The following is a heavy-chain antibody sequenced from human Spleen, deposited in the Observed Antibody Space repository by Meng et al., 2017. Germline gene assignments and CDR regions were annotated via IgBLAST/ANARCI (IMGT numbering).Heavy chain of an antibody. J-gene: IGHJ4*02. CDR1: GGSINSAVHY. D-gene: IGHD3-22*01. V-gene: IGHV4-31*03. CDR2: IYYSGNT. Sequence: QLQESGPGLVKPSQILSLTCTVSGGSINSAVHYWSWIRQHPGKGLEWIGYIYYSGNTHYNPSLKSRASISVDTSKNQFSLKLSSVTVADTAMYYCAREDSRGLNFDSWGKGTLVTVSS. CDR3: AREDSRGLNFDS.